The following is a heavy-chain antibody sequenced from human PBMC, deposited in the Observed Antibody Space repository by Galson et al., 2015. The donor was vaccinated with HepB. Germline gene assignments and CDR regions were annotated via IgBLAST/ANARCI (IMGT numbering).Heavy chain of an antibody. V-gene: IGHV1-18*04. CDR1: GYTLTSYG. D-gene: IGHD3-3*01. J-gene: IGHJ6*02. CDR2: ISAYNGNT. Sequence: SVKVSCKASGYTLTSYGISWVRQAPGQGLEWMGWISAYNGNTNYAQKLQGRVTMTTDTSTSTAYMELRSLRSDDTAVYYCARDHYDFWSGYYSYYYYGMDVWGQGTTVTVSS. CDR3: ARDHYDFWSGYYSYYYYGMDV.